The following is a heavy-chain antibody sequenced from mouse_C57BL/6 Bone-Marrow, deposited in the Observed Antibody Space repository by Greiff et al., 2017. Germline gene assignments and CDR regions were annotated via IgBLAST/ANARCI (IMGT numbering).Heavy chain of an antibody. J-gene: IGHJ3*01. CDR3: ARGKWRGFAY. CDR2: ISYSGST. CDR1: GYSITSDY. V-gene: IGHV3-8*01. D-gene: IGHD1-3*01. Sequence: EVQLVESGPGLAKPSQSLSLTCYVTGYSITSDYWNWIRKFPGHKLEYMGYISYSGSTYYNPSLKSRISITRDTSKNQYYLQLNSVSTEDTATYYCARGKWRGFAYWGQGTLVTVSA.